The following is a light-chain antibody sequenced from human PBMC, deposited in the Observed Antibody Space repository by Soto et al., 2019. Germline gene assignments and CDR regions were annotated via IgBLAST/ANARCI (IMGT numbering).Light chain of an antibody. CDR1: QSVSSN. J-gene: IGKJ4*01. CDR3: QQYNNWPLT. Sequence: EIVMTQSPATLSVSPGERATLSCRASQSVSSNLAWYQQKPGQAPRLLIYGASTRATGIPARFSGSGSGTEFTLTISSLLSEDFAVYSCQQYNNWPLTFGGGTKVEIK. V-gene: IGKV3-15*01. CDR2: GAS.